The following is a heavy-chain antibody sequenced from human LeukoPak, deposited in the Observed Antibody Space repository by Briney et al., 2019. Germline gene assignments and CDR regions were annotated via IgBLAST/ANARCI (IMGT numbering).Heavy chain of an antibody. V-gene: IGHV3-48*04. CDR1: GFTFSSYT. D-gene: IGHD3-3*01. J-gene: IGHJ3*02. CDR2: IGTSSTTI. Sequence: HPGGSLRLSCAASGFTFSSYTMNWVRQPPGKGLEWVSNIGTSSTTIYYADSVKGRFTISRDNAKNSLYLQMNSLRAEDTAVYYCARDSGDTYYDFWSGYPNAFDIWGQGTMVTVSS. CDR3: ARDSGDTYYDFWSGYPNAFDI.